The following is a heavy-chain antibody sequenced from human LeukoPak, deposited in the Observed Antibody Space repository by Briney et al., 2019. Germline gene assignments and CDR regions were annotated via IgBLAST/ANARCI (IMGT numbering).Heavy chain of an antibody. V-gene: IGHV4-39*01. CDR1: GGSISSSSYY. D-gene: IGHD5-12*01. J-gene: IGHJ4*02. CDR3: ASSRWLSNYFDY. Sequence: SETLSLTCTVSGGSISSSSYYWGWIRQPPGKGLAWTGTIYYSGSTYNLPSLKSRVTISVDTSKNQFSLKLSSVTATDTAVYYCASSRWLSNYFDYWGQGTLVTVSS. CDR2: IYYSGST.